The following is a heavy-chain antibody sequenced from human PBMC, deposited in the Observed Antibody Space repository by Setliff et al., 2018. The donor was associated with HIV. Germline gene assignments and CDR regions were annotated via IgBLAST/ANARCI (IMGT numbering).Heavy chain of an antibody. D-gene: IGHD7-27*01. CDR2: IVPILGIA. V-gene: IGHV1-69*10. CDR1: GYSLSTYA. Sequence: ASVKVSCKASGYSLSTYAISWVRQAPGQGLEWMGAIVPILGIANSAQKFQGRVTITTDESTNTAYMELSSLRSEDTAVYYCARIPTGGAFDIWGQGTVVTVSS. J-gene: IGHJ3*02. CDR3: ARIPTGGAFDI.